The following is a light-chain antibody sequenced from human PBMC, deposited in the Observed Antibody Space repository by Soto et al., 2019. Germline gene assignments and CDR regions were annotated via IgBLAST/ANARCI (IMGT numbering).Light chain of an antibody. Sequence: QSVLTQPPSASASLGASVTLTCTLSSGYSNYKVDWYQQRPGKGPRFVMRVGTGGIVGSKGDGIPDRFSVLGSGLNRYLTIKNIQEEDESDYLCGADHGSVEVFGGGTKLTVL. CDR1: SGYSNYK. CDR2: VGTGGIVG. V-gene: IGLV9-49*01. J-gene: IGLJ2*01. CDR3: GADHGSVEV.